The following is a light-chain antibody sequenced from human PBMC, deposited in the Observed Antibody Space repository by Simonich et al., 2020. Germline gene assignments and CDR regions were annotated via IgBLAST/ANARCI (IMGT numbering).Light chain of an antibody. CDR1: TGAVTSGHY. V-gene: IGLV7-46*01. CDR3: LLSYSGAHWV. J-gene: IGLJ3*02. Sequence: QAVVTQEPSLTVSPGGTGTLTCGSITGAVTSGHYPNWFQQKPGQAPRTLIYDTSNKHSWTPARFSGSHLGGKDALTLSGAQPEDEAEYYCLLSYSGAHWVFGGGTKLTVL. CDR2: DTS.